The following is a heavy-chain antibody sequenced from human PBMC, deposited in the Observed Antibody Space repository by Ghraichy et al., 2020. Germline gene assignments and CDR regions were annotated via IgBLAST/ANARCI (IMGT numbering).Heavy chain of an antibody. Sequence: GGSLRLSCAASGFTFSSYAMSWVRQAPGKGLEWVSAISGSGGSKYYTDSVKGRFTISRDNSKNTLYLQMNSLRDEDKAVYYCAKWGIAVAGTHLAFDIWGQGTMVTVSS. CDR2: ISGSGGSK. J-gene: IGHJ3*02. CDR3: AKWGIAVAGTHLAFDI. V-gene: IGHV3-23*01. CDR1: GFTFSSYA. D-gene: IGHD6-19*01.